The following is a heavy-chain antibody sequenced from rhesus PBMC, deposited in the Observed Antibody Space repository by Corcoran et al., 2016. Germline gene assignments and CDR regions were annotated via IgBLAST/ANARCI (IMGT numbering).Heavy chain of an antibody. D-gene: IGHD1-14*01. Sequence: QLQLQESGPGLVKPSETLSLTCAVSGGSIRSNYWSWIRQPPGQGLEWIGRMSGSGGSTEYNPALKSRVNIATDTSKNQFSLKLSSGTAAETAVYYWARDGSWNDFDDWGQGVLVTVSS. CDR3: ARDGSWNDFDD. J-gene: IGHJ4*01. CDR1: GGSIRSNY. CDR2: MSGSGGST. V-gene: IGHV4-173*01.